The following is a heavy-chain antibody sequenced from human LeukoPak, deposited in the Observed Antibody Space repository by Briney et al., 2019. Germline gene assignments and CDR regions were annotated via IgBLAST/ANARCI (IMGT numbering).Heavy chain of an antibody. V-gene: IGHV1-24*01. CDR1: GYTLTELS. Sequence: ASVKVSCKVSGYTLTELSMHWVRQAPGKGLEWMGGFDPEDGETIYARKFQGRVTMTEDTSTDTAYMELSSLRSEDTAVYYCAPSSYDSSGYSDYWGQGTLVTVSS. D-gene: IGHD3-22*01. CDR2: FDPEDGET. J-gene: IGHJ4*02. CDR3: APSSYDSSGYSDY.